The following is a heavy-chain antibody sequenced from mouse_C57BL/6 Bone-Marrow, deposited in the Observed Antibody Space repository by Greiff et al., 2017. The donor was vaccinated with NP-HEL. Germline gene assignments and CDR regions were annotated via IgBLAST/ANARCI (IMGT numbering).Heavy chain of an antibody. CDR2: IDPETGGT. V-gene: IGHV1-15*01. J-gene: IGHJ4*01. CDR3: TILKDYAMDY. CDR1: GYTFTDYE. Sequence: VKLMESGAELVRPGASVTLSCKASGYTFTDYEMHWVKQTPVHGLEWIGAIDPETGGTAYNQKFKGKAILTADKSSSTAYMELRSLTSEDSAVYYCTILKDYAMDYWGQGTSVTVSS.